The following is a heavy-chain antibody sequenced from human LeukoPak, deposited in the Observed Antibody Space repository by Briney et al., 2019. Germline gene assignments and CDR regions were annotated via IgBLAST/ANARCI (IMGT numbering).Heavy chain of an antibody. CDR1: GYTFTGYY. D-gene: IGHD4-17*01. CDR3: ARDYGDYDYYYYGMDV. J-gene: IGHJ6*02. V-gene: IGHV1-2*02. CDR2: INPNSGGT. Sequence: ASVKVSCKASGYTFTGYYIHWVRQAPGQGLEWMGWINPNSGGTNYAQKFQGRVTMTRDTSISTAYMELSRLRSDDTAVYYCARDYGDYDYYYYGMDVWGQGTTVTVSS.